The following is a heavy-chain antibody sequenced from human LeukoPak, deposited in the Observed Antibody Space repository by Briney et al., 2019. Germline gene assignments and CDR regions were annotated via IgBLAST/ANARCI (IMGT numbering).Heavy chain of an antibody. CDR3: AFGTAIAARREYYFDY. CDR1: GFTFSSYW. D-gene: IGHD6-6*01. CDR2: INQDGSEK. V-gene: IGHV3-7*01. Sequence: PGGSLRLSCAASGFTFSSYWMSWVRQAPGKGLEWVANINQDGSEKYYVDSVKGRFTISRDNAKNSLYLQMNSLRAEDTAVYYCAFGTAIAARREYYFDYWGQGTLVTVSS. J-gene: IGHJ4*02.